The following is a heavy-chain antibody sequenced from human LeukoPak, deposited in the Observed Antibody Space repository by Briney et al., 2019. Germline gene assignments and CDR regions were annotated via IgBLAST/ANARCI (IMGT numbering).Heavy chain of an antibody. J-gene: IGHJ6*03. CDR3: ARRPWFGGMTPPSYYYYMDV. Sequence: SVKGRFTISRDNVNNSVYLQMTSLRAEDTAVYYCARRPWFGGMTPPSYYYYMDVWGKGTTVTVSS. D-gene: IGHD3-10*01. V-gene: IGHV3-48*01.